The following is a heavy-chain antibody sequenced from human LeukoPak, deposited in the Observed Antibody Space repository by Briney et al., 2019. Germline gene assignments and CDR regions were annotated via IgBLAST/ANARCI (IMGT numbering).Heavy chain of an antibody. Sequence: SETLSLTCTVSGGSISSYYWSWIRQPPGKGLEWIGYIYYSGSTNYNPSLMSRVTISVDTSKNQFSLKLSSVTAADTAVYYCARGVYDSSGYYLMDYWGQGTLVTVSS. CDR3: ARGVYDSSGYYLMDY. CDR1: GGSISSYY. J-gene: IGHJ4*02. CDR2: IYYSGST. V-gene: IGHV4-59*01. D-gene: IGHD3-22*01.